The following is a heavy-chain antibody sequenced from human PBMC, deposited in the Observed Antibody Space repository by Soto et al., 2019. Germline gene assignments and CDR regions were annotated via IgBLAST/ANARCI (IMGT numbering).Heavy chain of an antibody. J-gene: IGHJ6*02. Sequence: TLSLTCTVSGGSISSGDYYWSWIRQPPGKGLEWIGYIYYSGSTYYNPSLKSRVTISVDTSKNQFSLKLSSVTAADTAVYYCAIGGACSSTSCPKDYYYYYYGMDVWGQGTTVTVSS. CDR2: IYYSGST. V-gene: IGHV4-30-4*01. CDR1: GGSISSGDYY. D-gene: IGHD2-2*01. CDR3: AIGGACSSTSCPKDYYYYYYGMDV.